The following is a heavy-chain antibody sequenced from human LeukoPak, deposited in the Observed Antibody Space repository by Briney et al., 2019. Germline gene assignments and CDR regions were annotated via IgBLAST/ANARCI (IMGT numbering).Heavy chain of an antibody. CDR1: GGSISSYY. Sequence: SETLSLTCTVSGGSISSYYWGWIRQPPGKGLEWIGTIYHSGSTYCNPSLLSRVTISLDTSKNQFSLKLNSMTAADTAFYYCAREGTSSRRFDYWGQGSLVTVSS. CDR2: IYHSGST. J-gene: IGHJ4*02. D-gene: IGHD2-2*01. CDR3: AREGTSSRRFDY. V-gene: IGHV4-38-2*02.